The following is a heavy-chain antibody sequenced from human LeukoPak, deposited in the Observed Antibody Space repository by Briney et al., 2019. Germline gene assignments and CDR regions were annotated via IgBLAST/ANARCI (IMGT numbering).Heavy chain of an antibody. J-gene: IGHJ4*02. CDR2: INTNTGNP. V-gene: IGHV7-4-1*02. D-gene: IGHD6-19*01. CDR3: ARGRTVADTIDY. Sequence: ASVKVSCKASGYTFTSYAMNWVRQAPAQGLQWMGWINTNTGNPTYAQGFTGRFVSSLDTSVNTAYLQISSLKAEDTAVYYCARGRTVADTIDYWGQGTLVTVSS. CDR1: GYTFTSYA.